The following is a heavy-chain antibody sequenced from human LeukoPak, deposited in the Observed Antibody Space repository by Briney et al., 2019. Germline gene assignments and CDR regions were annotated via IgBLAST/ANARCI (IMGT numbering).Heavy chain of an antibody. CDR1: GGSISSGGYY. V-gene: IGHV4-31*03. CDR2: IYYSGST. Sequence: SQTLSPTCTVSGGSISSGGYYWSWIRQHPGKGLEWIGYIYYSGSTYYNPSLKSRVTISVDTSKNQFSLKLSSVTAADTAVYYCARGRYSGYYFDYWGQGTLVTVSS. D-gene: IGHD5-12*01. CDR3: ARGRYSGYYFDY. J-gene: IGHJ4*02.